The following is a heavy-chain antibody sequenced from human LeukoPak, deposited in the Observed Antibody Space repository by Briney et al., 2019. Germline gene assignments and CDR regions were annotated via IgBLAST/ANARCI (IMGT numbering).Heavy chain of an antibody. J-gene: IGHJ4*02. CDR1: GFTFSSYW. Sequence: GGSLRLSCAASGFTFSSYWMTWVRQAPGKGLEWVANIRQDGSDKFYVDSVKGRFTISRDNAKNSLFLQMNNLRAEDTAVYYCVRDSYTNTWHFQDKDYWGQGTLVTVSS. CDR2: IRQDGSDK. CDR3: VRDSYTNTWHFQDKDY. D-gene: IGHD2-2*02. V-gene: IGHV3-7*01.